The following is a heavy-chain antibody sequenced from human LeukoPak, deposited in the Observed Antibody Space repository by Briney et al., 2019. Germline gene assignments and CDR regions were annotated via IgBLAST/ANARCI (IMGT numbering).Heavy chain of an antibody. CDR3: ASGGAITMVRGVITYFDN. CDR1: VGFFSGYY. Sequence: SGTLSLTCAVYVGFFSGYYWSSIRQPPGRGGGGGGEINHSGTTKYTPSLKTRVTTSVDTSKTHSSLTPSSLTAADTAVYYCASGGAITMVRGVITYFDNCGQGTLVTVSS. V-gene: IGHV4-34*01. J-gene: IGHJ4*02. CDR2: INHSGTT. D-gene: IGHD3-10*01.